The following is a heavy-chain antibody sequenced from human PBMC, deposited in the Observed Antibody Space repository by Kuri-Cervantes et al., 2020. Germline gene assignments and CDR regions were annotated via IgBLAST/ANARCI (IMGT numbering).Heavy chain of an antibody. CDR1: GYTFTSYG. J-gene: IGHJ4*02. D-gene: IGHD2-2*02. V-gene: IGHV1-18*01. Sequence: ASVKVSCKASGYTFTSYGISWVRQAPGQGLEWMGWISAYNGNTNYAQKLQGRVTMTTDTSTSTAYMELRSLRSEDTAVYYCARDGHCSSTSCYTAHFDYWGQGTLVTVSS. CDR3: ARDGHCSSTSCYTAHFDY. CDR2: ISAYNGNT.